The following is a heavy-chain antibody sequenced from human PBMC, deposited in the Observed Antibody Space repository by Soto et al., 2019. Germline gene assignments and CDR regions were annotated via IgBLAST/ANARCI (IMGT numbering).Heavy chain of an antibody. CDR3: ASSYSNYALIDYYYYGMDV. CDR1: GYTFTSYG. Sequence: ASVKVSCKASGYTFTSYGISWVRQAPGQGLEWMGWISAYYGNTNYAQKLQGRVTMTTDTSTSTAFMELRSLRSDDTAVYYCASSYSNYALIDYYYYGMDVWGQGTTVTVSS. D-gene: IGHD4-4*01. CDR2: ISAYYGNT. J-gene: IGHJ6*02. V-gene: IGHV1-18*01.